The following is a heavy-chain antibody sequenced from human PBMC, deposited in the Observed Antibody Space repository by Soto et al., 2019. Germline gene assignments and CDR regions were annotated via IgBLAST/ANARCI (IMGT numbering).Heavy chain of an antibody. D-gene: IGHD6-19*01. J-gene: IGHJ4*02. V-gene: IGHV1-2*02. CDR3: ARSLYTSGLYYFDF. CDR2: INPNSGGT. Sequence: SVKVSFKASGYSFIGYYMHWVRQAPGQGLEWMGWINPNSGGTDYAQKFQGRVTMTRDTSISTVYMGLNSLTSDDTAVYYCARSLYTSGLYYFDFWGQGTLVTVYS. CDR1: GYSFIGYY.